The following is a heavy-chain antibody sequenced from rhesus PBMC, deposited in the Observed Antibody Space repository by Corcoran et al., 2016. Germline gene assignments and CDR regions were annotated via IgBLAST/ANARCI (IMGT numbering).Heavy chain of an antibody. V-gene: IGHV4-80*01. CDR3: AIGGDTVLVVVAMHLDY. D-gene: IGHD2-21*01. Sequence: QVQLQERGPGLEKPSATLTLPCTVSGTSNKRYCWSWIRQSLGKGREGVGDINGNSRSTNYNPSLKSRFTISRDTSKDQFSLRLSSVTAADTAVYYCAIGGDTVLVVVAMHLDYWGQGVLVTVSS. CDR2: INGNSRST. J-gene: IGHJ4*01. CDR1: GTSNKRYC.